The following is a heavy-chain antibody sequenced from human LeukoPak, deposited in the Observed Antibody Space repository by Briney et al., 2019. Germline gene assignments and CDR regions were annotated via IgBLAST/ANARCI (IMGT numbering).Heavy chain of an antibody. CDR2: INPNSGGT. D-gene: IGHD6-13*01. J-gene: IGHJ5*02. CDR3: ARGDGQIAAAGTGWFDP. V-gene: IGHV1-2*04. CDR1: GYTFTGYY. Sequence: ASVKVSCKASGYTFTGYYMHWVRQAPGQGLEWMGWINPNSGGTNYAQKFQGWVTMTRDTSISTAYMELSRLRSDDTAVYYCARGDGQIAAAGTGWFDPWGQGALVTVPS.